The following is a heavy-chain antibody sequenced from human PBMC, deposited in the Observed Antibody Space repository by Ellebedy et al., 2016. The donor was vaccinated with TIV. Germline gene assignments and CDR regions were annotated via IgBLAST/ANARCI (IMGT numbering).Heavy chain of an antibody. CDR1: GGAIKNYF. D-gene: IGHD2-2*01. CDR3: ARREKMTSWDEGNWFDP. J-gene: IGHJ5*02. CDR2: IYYSGTT. Sequence: MPSETLSLTCTVSGGAIKNYFWGWFRQPPGKALEWIGYIYYSGTTLYNPSLKSRFTISVDTSKNQFSLRLTSVTAADTAVYYCARREKMTSWDEGNWFDPWGQGTLVTVSS. V-gene: IGHV4-59*08.